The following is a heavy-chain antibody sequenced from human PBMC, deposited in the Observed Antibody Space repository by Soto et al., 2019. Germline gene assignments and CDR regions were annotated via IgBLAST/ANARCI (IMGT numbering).Heavy chain of an antibody. CDR3: YLPGINMVRGPDGPATNFDY. CDR2: ISWNSGSI. J-gene: IGHJ4*02. CDR1: GFTFDDYA. D-gene: IGHD3-10*01. V-gene: IGHV3-9*01. Sequence: GGSLRLSCAASGFTFDDYAMHWVRQAPGKGLEWVSGISWNSGSIGYADSVKGRFTISRDNGKNSLYLQMNSLRAEDTALYYCYLPGINMVRGPDGPATNFDYWGQGTLVTVSS.